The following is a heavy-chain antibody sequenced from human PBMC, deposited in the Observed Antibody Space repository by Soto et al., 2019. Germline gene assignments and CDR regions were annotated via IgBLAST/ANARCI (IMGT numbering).Heavy chain of an antibody. CDR2: ISAYNGKT. V-gene: IGHV1-18*01. Sequence: QVQLVQSGGEVKKPGASVKLSCTASGYTFTSYGISWVRQATGQGLAWMGWISAYNGKTTYAKNVRGRVTMTTDTSTRTAYMDRRSLRSDDTAVYYCARGGDVNDYRGRDVWGQGTTVTVSS. J-gene: IGHJ6*02. D-gene: IGHD5-12*01. CDR3: ARGGDVNDYRGRDV. CDR1: GYTFTSYG.